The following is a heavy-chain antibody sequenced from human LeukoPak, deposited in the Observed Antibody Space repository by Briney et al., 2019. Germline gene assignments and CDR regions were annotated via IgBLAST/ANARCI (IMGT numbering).Heavy chain of an antibody. D-gene: IGHD3-10*01. V-gene: IGHV3-23*01. CDR2: ISGSGVST. Sequence: GGSLRLSCAASGFLFGSHAMNWVRQAPGKGPEWVSGISGSGVSTYYADSVKGRFTISRVNSKNTLFLQMNSLRPEDTAVYFCARDPGGYFDCWGQGTLVTVSS. CDR3: ARDPGGYFDC. CDR1: GFLFGSHA. J-gene: IGHJ4*02.